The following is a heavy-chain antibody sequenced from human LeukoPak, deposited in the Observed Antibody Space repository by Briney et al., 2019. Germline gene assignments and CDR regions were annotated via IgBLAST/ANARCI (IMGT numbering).Heavy chain of an antibody. CDR3: AEQGALRQDYYMDV. Sequence: SVKVSCKASGASFSSYAISWVRQAPGQGLEWMGRIIPIFGTPNYAQRFQGRVTITADIVSSTAYMEVNNLTSEDTAVYFCAEQGALRQDYYMDVWGNGTTVTVSS. V-gene: IGHV1-69*06. J-gene: IGHJ6*03. CDR2: IIPIFGTP. CDR1: GASFSSYA.